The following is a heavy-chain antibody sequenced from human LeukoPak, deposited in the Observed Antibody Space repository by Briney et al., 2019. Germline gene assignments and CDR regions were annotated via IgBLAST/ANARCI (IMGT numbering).Heavy chain of an antibody. CDR1: GFTFSSYG. J-gene: IGHJ4*02. Sequence: GRSLRLSCAASGFTFSSYGMHWVRQAPGKGLEWVAVISYDGSNKYYADSVKGRFTISRDNSENTLYLQMNSLRAEDTAVYYCAKDRDSSSWYLDYWGQGTLVTVSS. D-gene: IGHD6-13*01. CDR2: ISYDGSNK. V-gene: IGHV3-30*18. CDR3: AKDRDSSSWYLDY.